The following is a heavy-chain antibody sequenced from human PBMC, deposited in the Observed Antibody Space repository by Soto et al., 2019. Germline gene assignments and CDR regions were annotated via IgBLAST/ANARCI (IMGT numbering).Heavy chain of an antibody. J-gene: IGHJ6*02. Sequence: AASVKVSCKASGYTFTSYAMHWVRQAPGQRLEWMGWINAGNGNTKYSQKFQGRVTITRDTSASTAYMELSSLRSEDTAVYYCARDRGFVVVVPAGGMDVWGQGTTVTVSS. D-gene: IGHD2-2*01. CDR1: GYTFTSYA. CDR3: ARDRGFVVVVPAGGMDV. CDR2: INAGNGNT. V-gene: IGHV1-3*01.